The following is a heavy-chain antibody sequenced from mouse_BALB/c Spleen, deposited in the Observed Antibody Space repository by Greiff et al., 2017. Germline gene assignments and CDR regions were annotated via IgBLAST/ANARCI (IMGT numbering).Heavy chain of an antibody. CDR1: GFTFSSYG. CDR2: INSNGGST. V-gene: IGHV5-6-3*01. J-gene: IGHJ1*01. CDR3: ARDRGTHYFDV. D-gene: IGHD3-1*01. Sequence: EVQLQESGGGLVQPGGSLKLSCAASGFTFSSYGMSWVRQTPDKRLELVATINSNGGSTYYPDSVKGRFTISRDNAKNTLYLQMSSLKSEDTAMYYCARDRGTHYFDVWGAGTTVTVSS.